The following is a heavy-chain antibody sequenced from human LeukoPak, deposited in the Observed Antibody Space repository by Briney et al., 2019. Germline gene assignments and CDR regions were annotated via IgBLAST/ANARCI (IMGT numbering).Heavy chain of an antibody. Sequence: GGSLRLSCAASGFTFSTYSMNWVRQAPGKGLEWVSYISSLGSTIYYADSVKGRFTIFRDNAKDSLYLQMDGLRAEDTAVYYCARGEQEMATMSIDYWGQGTLVTVSS. D-gene: IGHD5-24*01. CDR1: GFTFSTYS. CDR3: ARGEQEMATMSIDY. J-gene: IGHJ4*02. CDR2: ISSLGSTI. V-gene: IGHV3-48*01.